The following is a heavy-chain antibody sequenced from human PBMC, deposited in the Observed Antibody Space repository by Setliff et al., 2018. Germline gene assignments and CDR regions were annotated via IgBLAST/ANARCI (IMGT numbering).Heavy chain of an antibody. CDR1: GFTFSSLW. D-gene: IGHD6-19*01. J-gene: IGHJ4*02. CDR3: ARYSSGWFFDY. CDR2: INQGGGDQ. V-gene: IGHV3-7*01. Sequence: GGSLRLSCAASGFTFSSLWMAWVRQAPGKGLEWVANINQGGGDQFYVDSVKGRFTISRDNAKNSLYLQMNSLRAEDTAVYYCARYSSGWFFDYWGQGTPVTVSS.